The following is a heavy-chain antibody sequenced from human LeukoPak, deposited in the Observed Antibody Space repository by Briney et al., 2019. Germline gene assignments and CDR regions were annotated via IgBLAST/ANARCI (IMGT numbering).Heavy chain of an antibody. CDR2: ISDTGRLS. D-gene: IGHD6-19*01. J-gene: IGHJ4*02. V-gene: IGHV3-23*01. CDR3: AKARSSAVASFDY. Sequence: PGGSLRLSCAASGFTFSSSAMSWVRQAPGKGLEWVAAISDTGRLSYCADSVNGRFTISRDNSKNTLYLQMNSLRAEDTAVYYCAKARSSAVASFDYWGQGTLVTVSS. CDR1: GFTFSSSA.